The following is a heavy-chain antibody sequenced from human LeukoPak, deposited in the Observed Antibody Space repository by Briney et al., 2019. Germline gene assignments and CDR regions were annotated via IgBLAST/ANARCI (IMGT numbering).Heavy chain of an antibody. CDR2: IIPIFGTA. CDR3: ARGQGNYYYMDV. J-gene: IGHJ6*03. Sequence: GASVKVSCKASGGTFSSHAISWVRQAPGQGLEWMGGIIPIFGTANYAQKFQGRVTITTDESTSTAYMELSSLRSEDTAVYYCARGQGNYYYMDVWGKGTTVTVSS. CDR1: GGTFSSHA. V-gene: IGHV1-69*05. D-gene: IGHD6-13*01.